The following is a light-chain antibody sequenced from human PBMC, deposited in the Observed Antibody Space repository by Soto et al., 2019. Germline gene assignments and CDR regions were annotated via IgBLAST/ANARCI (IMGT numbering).Light chain of an antibody. V-gene: IGKV3-20*01. CDR2: GAS. CDR3: LQHNTYPWT. Sequence: EIVLTQFPGTLSLSPGERATLSCMASQSVASRNLAWYQQKSGQAPRLLIYGASSRATGIPDRFSGSGSGTDFTLTISRLEPEDFATYYCLQHNTYPWTFGQGTKVDIK. CDR1: QSVASRN. J-gene: IGKJ1*01.